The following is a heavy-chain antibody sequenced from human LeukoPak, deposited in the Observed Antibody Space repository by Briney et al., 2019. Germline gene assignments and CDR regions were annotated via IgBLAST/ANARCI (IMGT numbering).Heavy chain of an antibody. D-gene: IGHD3-22*01. CDR3: ARGSYYYDSSGYFVY. J-gene: IGHJ4*02. CDR1: GGTFSSYA. CDR2: IIPIFGTA. Sequence: PVKVSCKASGGTFSSYAISWVRQAPGQGLEWMGGIIPIFGTANYAQKFQGRVTITADESTSTAYMELSSLRSEDTAVYYCARGSYYYDSSGYFVYWGQGTLVTVSS. V-gene: IGHV1-69*13.